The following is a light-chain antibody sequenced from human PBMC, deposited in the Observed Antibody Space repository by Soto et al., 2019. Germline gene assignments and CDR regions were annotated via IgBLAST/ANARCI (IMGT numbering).Light chain of an antibody. Sequence: QSVRTQPPSASGTPGQRVTISCSGSSSNIGTYRVSWYQHFPGTAPRLLIYSDNQRPSGVPDRFSASKSGASASLAISGLQSEDEAYFYCAAWDDSLNGCVFGTGTKVTVL. CDR2: SDN. CDR1: SSNIGTYR. J-gene: IGLJ1*01. V-gene: IGLV1-44*01. CDR3: AAWDDSLNGCV.